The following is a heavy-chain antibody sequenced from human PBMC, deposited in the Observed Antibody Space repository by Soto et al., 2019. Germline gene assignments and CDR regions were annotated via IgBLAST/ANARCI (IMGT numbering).Heavy chain of an antibody. D-gene: IGHD2-15*01. J-gene: IGHJ4*02. V-gene: IGHV1-18*01. CDR2: ISAYSGNT. Sequence: QVQLVQSGGEVKKPGAAVKVSCKASGYTFTTFGIAWVRQAPGQGLEWMGWISAYSGNTEYPEKLQGRVTMTIDTSTSTPYMALRSLRSADTAVYYSARAFCSGGSCYLDYWGQGALVTVSS. CDR1: GYTFTTFG. CDR3: ARAFCSGGSCYLDY.